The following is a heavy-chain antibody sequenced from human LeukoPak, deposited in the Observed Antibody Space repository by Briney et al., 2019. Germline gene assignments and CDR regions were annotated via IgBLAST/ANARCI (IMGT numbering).Heavy chain of an antibody. V-gene: IGHV4-59*02. D-gene: IGHD3-10*01. CDR1: GGSVNNYY. J-gene: IGHJ4*02. CDR3: ARGTIGSYTY. CDR2: IYYGGST. Sequence: SETLSLTCTVSGGSVNNYYWNWIRQPPGKGLDWIGYIYYGGSTTYNPSLKSRVTISVDTSKNQFSLKLSSVTAADTAVYYCARGTIGSYTYWGQGTLVTVSS.